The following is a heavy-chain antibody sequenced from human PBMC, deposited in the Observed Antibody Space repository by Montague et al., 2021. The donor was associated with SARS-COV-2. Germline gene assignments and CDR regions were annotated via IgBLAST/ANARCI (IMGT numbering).Heavy chain of an antibody. Sequence: SLRLSCAASGFTVSSNYMSWVRQAPGKGLEWVSAIYSGGSTYYADSVKGRFTISRHNSKNTLYLQMNSLRAEDTAVYYCARDLTYGSGRSYYFYGMDVWGQGTTVTVSS. CDR3: ARDLTYGSGRSYYFYGMDV. V-gene: IGHV3-53*04. CDR2: IYSGGST. CDR1: GFTVSSNY. J-gene: IGHJ6*02. D-gene: IGHD3-10*01.